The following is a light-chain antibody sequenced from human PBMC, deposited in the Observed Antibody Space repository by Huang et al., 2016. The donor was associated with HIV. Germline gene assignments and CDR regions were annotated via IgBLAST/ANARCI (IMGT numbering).Light chain of an antibody. CDR3: QQYNNWPYT. CDR1: QSVGSK. CDR2: GAS. J-gene: IGKJ2*01. Sequence: DTVMTQTPATLSVSPGARATLACRASQSVGSKFAWFQQKPGQAPRPLIHGASTRATGIPARFSGSGSGTEFTLTISSLQSEDFAVYYCQQYNNWPYTFGQGTKLEIK. V-gene: IGKV3-15*01.